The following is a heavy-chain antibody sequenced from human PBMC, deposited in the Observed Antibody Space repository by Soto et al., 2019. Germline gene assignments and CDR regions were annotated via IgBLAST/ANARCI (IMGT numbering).Heavy chain of an antibody. D-gene: IGHD3-3*01. CDR3: ARAQKDDFWSGYFGY. V-gene: IGHV1-18*01. Sequence: ASVKVSCKASGYTFTSYGISWVRQAPGQGLEWMGWISAYNGNTNYAQKLQGRVTMTTDTSTSTAYMELRSLRSDDTAVYYCARAQKDDFWSGYFGYWGQGTLVTVYS. J-gene: IGHJ4*02. CDR2: ISAYNGNT. CDR1: GYTFTSYG.